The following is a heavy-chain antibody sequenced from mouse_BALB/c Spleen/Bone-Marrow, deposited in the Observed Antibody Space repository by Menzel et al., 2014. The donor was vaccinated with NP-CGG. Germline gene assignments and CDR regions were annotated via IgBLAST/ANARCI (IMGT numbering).Heavy chain of an antibody. CDR2: INPGSGGS. J-gene: IGHJ2*01. Sequence: VQRVESGAELVRPGTSVKVSCKASGYAFTIYLIERIKQRPGQGLEWIGVINPGSGGSNYNEKFKGKATLTADKSSSTAYMQLSSLTSDDSAVYFCARLGRDYFDYWGQGTTLTVSS. V-gene: IGHV1-54*01. CDR3: ARLGRDYFDY. D-gene: IGHD4-1*01. CDR1: GYAFTIYL.